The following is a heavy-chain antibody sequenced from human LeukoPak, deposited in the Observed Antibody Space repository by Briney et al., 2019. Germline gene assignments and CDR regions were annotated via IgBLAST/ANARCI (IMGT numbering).Heavy chain of an antibody. CDR2: ISWNSGSI. Sequence: GGSLRLSCAASGFTFDDYAMHWVRQAPGKGLEWVSGISWNSGSIVYADSVKGGFTVSRDNCQNSLYLQMNSLRAEDSALYYCAKDPYSSGPTCYFDYWGQGTLVTVSS. CDR1: GFTFDDYA. J-gene: IGHJ4*02. D-gene: IGHD6-19*01. V-gene: IGHV3-9*01. CDR3: AKDPYSSGPTCYFDY.